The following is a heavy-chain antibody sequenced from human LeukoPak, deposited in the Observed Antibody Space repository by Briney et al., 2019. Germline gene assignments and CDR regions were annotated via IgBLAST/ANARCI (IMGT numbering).Heavy chain of an antibody. CDR2: IWYDGSNK. CDR3: ARDEGWLQLFWYFDY. D-gene: IGHD2-15*01. CDR1: GFTFSSYG. V-gene: IGHV3-33*01. Sequence: PGGSLRLSCAASGFTFSSYGMRWVRQAPGKGLEWVAVIWYDGSNKYYADSVKGRFTISRDNSKNTLYLQMNSLRAEDTAVYYCARDEGWLQLFWYFDYWGQGTLVTVSS. J-gene: IGHJ4*02.